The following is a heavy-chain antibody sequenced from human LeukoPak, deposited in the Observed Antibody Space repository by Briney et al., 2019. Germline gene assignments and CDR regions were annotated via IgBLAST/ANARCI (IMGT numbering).Heavy chain of an antibody. CDR2: IIPIFGTA. Sequence: ASVKVSCKASGGAFSSYAISWVRQAPGQGLEWMGRIIPIFGTANYAQKFQGRVTITTDESTSTAYMELSSLRSEDTAVYYCARGYDTECHFDYWGQGTLVTVSS. CDR3: ARGYDTECHFDY. D-gene: IGHD3-3*01. J-gene: IGHJ4*02. V-gene: IGHV1-69*05. CDR1: GGAFSSYA.